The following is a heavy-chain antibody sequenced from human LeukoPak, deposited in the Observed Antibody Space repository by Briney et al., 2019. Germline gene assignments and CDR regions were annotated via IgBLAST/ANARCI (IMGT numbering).Heavy chain of an antibody. D-gene: IGHD6-19*01. CDR3: AKPPHRIAVAGTAFYDY. V-gene: IGHV3-23*01. CDR1: GSTVSSNY. J-gene: IGHJ4*02. CDR2: ISGSGGST. Sequence: GGSLRLSCAASGSTVSSNYMSWVRQAPGKGLEWVSAISGSGGSTYYADSVKGRFTISRDNSKNTLYLQMNSLRAEDTAVYYCAKPPHRIAVAGTAFYDYWGQGTLVTVSS.